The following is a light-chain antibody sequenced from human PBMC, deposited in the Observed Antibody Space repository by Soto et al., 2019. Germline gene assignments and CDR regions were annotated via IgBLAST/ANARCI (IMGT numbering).Light chain of an antibody. CDR1: QSISRY. Sequence: DVQMTPSPSSLSASVGDRVTITCRASQSISRYLIWYQQKPGKAPNLLIYDASTLQSGVPSRFSGSGSGTNFTLTISSLQSEDFATYYCQQSYNTPRAFGQGTKVEIK. J-gene: IGKJ1*01. CDR3: QQSYNTPRA. V-gene: IGKV1-39*01. CDR2: DAS.